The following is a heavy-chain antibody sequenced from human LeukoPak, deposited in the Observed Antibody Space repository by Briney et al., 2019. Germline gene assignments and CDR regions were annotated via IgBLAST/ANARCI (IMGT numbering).Heavy chain of an antibody. CDR1: GYTFIDYA. V-gene: IGHV1-2*02. D-gene: IGHD3-22*01. CDR3: ARKGDDSSGYLFDY. J-gene: IGHJ4*02. CDR2: INPNSGGT. Sequence: VASVKVSCKASGYTFIDYAITWVRQAPGQGLEWMGWINPNSGGTNYAQKFQGRVTMTRDTSISTAYMELSRLRSDDTAVYYCARKGDDSSGYLFDYWGQGTLVTVSS.